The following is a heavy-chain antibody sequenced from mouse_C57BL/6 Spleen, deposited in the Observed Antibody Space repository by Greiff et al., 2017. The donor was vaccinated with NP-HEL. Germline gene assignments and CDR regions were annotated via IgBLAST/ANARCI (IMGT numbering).Heavy chain of an antibody. CDR1: GYTFTDYY. Sequence: EVQLQQSGPELVKPGASVKISCKASGYTFTDYYMNWVKQSHGKSLEWIGDINPNNGGTSYNQKFKGKATLTVDKSSSTAYMELRSLTSEDSAVYYCAMMEGLYYDYDGGFAYWGQGTLVTVSA. CDR2: INPNNGGT. D-gene: IGHD2-4*01. V-gene: IGHV1-26*01. J-gene: IGHJ3*01. CDR3: AMMEGLYYDYDGGFAY.